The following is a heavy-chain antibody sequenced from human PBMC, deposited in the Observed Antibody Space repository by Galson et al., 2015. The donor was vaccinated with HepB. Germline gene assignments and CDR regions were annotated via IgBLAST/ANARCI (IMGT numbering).Heavy chain of an antibody. J-gene: IGHJ4*02. V-gene: IGHV3-48*01. CDR2: IGPGDDT. D-gene: IGHD3-16*01. CDR3: AREAYNDFGGGH. Sequence: SLRLSCAASGFTFNTYGMNWVRQAPGKALEWISCIGPGDDTYYADSVKGRFTISRDNAKNSLYLQLSSLRGEDTAVYYCAREAYNDFGGGHWGQGTLVTVSS. CDR1: GFTFNTYG.